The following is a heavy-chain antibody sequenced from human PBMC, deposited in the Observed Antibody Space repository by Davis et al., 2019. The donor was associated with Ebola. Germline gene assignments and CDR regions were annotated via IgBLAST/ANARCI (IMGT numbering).Heavy chain of an antibody. D-gene: IGHD3-22*01. J-gene: IGHJ4*02. V-gene: IGHV4-39*01. CDR2: IYYSGST. CDR3: ATSKSHYYDSSDFASQFDY. Sequence: PSETLSLTCTVSGGSISSSYYYWGWIRQPPGKGLEWIGTIYYSGSTYYNPSLKSRVTISVDTSKNQLSLKLNSVTAADTAVYYCATSKSHYYDSSDFASQFDYWGQGTLVTVSP. CDR1: GGSISSSYYY.